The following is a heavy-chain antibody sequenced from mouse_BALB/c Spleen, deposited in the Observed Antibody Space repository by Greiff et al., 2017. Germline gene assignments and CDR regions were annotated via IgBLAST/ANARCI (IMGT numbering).Heavy chain of an antibody. CDR2: INPNNGGT. D-gene: IGHD3-3*01. V-gene: IGHV1-18*01. Sequence: VQLKQSGPELVKPGASVKIPCKASGYTFTDYNMDWVKQSHGKSLEWIGDINPNNGGTIYNQKFKGKATLTVDKSSSTAYMELRSLTSEDTAVYYCARRRTYYYAMDYWGQGTSVTVSS. J-gene: IGHJ4*01. CDR3: ARRRTYYYAMDY. CDR1: GYTFTDYN.